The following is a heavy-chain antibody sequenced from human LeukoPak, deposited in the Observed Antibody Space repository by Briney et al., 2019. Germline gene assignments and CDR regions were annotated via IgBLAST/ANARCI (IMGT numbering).Heavy chain of an antibody. J-gene: IGHJ4*02. D-gene: IGHD3-22*01. CDR2: ISYDGSNK. CDR3: AKKESSSYYSSFDY. V-gene: IGHV3-30*07. Sequence: PGGSLRLSCAASGFTFSSYAMHWVRQAPGKGLEWVAVISYDGSNKYYADSVKGRFTISRDNSRNTLYLQMNSLRAEDTAVYYCAKKESSSYYSSFDYWGQGTLVTVSS. CDR1: GFTFSSYA.